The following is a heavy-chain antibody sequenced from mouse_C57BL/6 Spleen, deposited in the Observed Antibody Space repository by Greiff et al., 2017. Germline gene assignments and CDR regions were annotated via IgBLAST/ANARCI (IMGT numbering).Heavy chain of an antibody. J-gene: IGHJ2*01. CDR3: AREGYDYYFDY. V-gene: IGHV1-81*01. CDR2: IYPRSGNT. Sequence: VKLMESGAELARPGASVKLSCKASGYTFTSYGISWVKQRTGQGLEWIGEIYPRSGNTYYNEKFKGKATLTADKSSSTAYMELRSLTSEDSAVYFCAREGYDYYFDYWGQGTTLTVSS. D-gene: IGHD2-4*01. CDR1: GYTFTSYG.